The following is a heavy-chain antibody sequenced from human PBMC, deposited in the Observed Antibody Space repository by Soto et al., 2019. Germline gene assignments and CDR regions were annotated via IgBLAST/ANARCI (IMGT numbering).Heavy chain of an antibody. CDR3: AKETVFTAFENR. J-gene: IGHJ4*02. D-gene: IGHD3-3*02. Sequence: PGGSLRLSCAASGITYAMSWVRQAPGKGLEWVSAISPNGDATYYADSVKGRFTISRDNSRNTLYLQMNSLKADDTAVYYCAKETVFTAFENRGGRGTLVTVSS. CDR2: ISPNGDAT. CDR1: GITYA. V-gene: IGHV3-23*01.